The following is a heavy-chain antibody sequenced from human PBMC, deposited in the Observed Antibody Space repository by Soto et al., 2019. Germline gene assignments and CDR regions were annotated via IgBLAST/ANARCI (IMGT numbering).Heavy chain of an antibody. D-gene: IGHD4-17*01. CDR3: ARPLGDDYGDELGY. Sequence: SVKVSCKASGGTFSSYAISWVRQAPGQGLEWMGGIIPIFGTANYAQKFQGRVTITADESTSTAYMELSSLRSEDTAVYYCARPLGDDYGDELGYWGQGTLVTVSS. V-gene: IGHV1-69*13. CDR2: IIPIFGTA. J-gene: IGHJ4*02. CDR1: GGTFSSYA.